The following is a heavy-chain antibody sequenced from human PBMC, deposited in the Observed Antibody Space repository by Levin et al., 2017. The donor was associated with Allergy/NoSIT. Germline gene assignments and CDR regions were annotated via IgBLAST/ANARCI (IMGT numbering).Heavy chain of an antibody. Sequence: GGSLRLSCAASGFTFSSYSMNWVRQAPGKGLEWVSYISSSSSTIYYADSVKGRFTISRDNAKNSLYLQMNSLRAEDTAVYYCARGGRCSSTSCYWFDPWGQGTLVTVSS. D-gene: IGHD2-2*01. CDR2: ISSSSSTI. J-gene: IGHJ5*02. CDR3: ARGGRCSSTSCYWFDP. V-gene: IGHV3-48*01. CDR1: GFTFSSYS.